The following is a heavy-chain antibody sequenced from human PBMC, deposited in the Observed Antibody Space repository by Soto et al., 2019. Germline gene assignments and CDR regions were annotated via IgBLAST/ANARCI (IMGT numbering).Heavy chain of an antibody. CDR3: AAPPRY. CDR2: IYYSGST. Sequence: PSETLSLTCTVSGDSISSGDYYWTWFRQSPGKGPEWIGYIYYSGSTHYNPYLKSRLTMSVDTSKSQFSLKLTSVTAADTAVYYCAAPPRYWGQGTLVTVSS. D-gene: IGHD6-6*01. CDR1: GDSISSGDYY. J-gene: IGHJ4*02. V-gene: IGHV4-30-4*02.